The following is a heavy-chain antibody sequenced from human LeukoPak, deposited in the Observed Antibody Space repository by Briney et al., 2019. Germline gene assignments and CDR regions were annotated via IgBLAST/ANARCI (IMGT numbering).Heavy chain of an antibody. CDR3: AKDPTTYYDSSGFGRYNWFDP. Sequence: PGGSLRLSCAASGYTFSSYAMSWVRQAPAKGLEWVTAISGSGGSTYYADSVKGRFTISRDNSKNTLYLQMNSLRAEDTAVYYCAKDPTTYYDSSGFGRYNWFDPWGQGTLVTVSS. D-gene: IGHD3-22*01. V-gene: IGHV3-23*01. CDR2: ISGSGGST. J-gene: IGHJ5*02. CDR1: GYTFSSYA.